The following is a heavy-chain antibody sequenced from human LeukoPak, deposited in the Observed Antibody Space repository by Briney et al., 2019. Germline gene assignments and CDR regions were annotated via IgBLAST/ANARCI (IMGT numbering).Heavy chain of an antibody. CDR1: GYTFTGYY. Sequence: ASVKVSCKASGYTFTGYYMHWVRQAPGQGLEWMGWINPNSGGTNYAQKFQGRVTMTRDTSISTGYMELSRLRSDDTVVSYCATLVIAVAGGFGDYWGQGTLVTVSS. CDR3: ATLVIAVAGGFGDY. CDR2: INPNSGGT. J-gene: IGHJ4*02. V-gene: IGHV1-2*02. D-gene: IGHD6-19*01.